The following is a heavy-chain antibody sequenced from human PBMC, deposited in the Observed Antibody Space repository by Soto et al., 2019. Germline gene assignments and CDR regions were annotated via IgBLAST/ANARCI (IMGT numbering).Heavy chain of an antibody. J-gene: IGHJ5*02. D-gene: IGHD6-19*01. CDR2: IYPDDSDT. CDR3: ARRGDTAQHSSWFDP. Sequence: PGESLKISCQGFGYIFTKYWIGWVRQMPGRGLEWIVIIYPDDSDTTYSPSFQGQVTISVDKSINTADLQGSSLKASDTAMYYCARRGDTAQHSSWFDPWRQGTPVTVSA. V-gene: IGHV5-51*01. CDR1: GYIFTKYW.